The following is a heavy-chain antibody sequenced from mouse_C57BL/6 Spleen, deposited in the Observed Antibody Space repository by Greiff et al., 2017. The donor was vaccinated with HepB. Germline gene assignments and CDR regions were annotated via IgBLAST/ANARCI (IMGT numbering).Heavy chain of an antibody. Sequence: EVQLQKSGAELVRPGASVKLSCTASGFNIKDYYMHWVKQRPEQGLEWIGRIDPEDGDTEYAPKFQGKATMTADTSSNTAYLQLSSLTSEDTAVYYCTTDYSNSWFAYWGQGTLVTVSA. CDR3: TTDYSNSWFAY. D-gene: IGHD2-5*01. CDR2: IDPEDGDT. V-gene: IGHV14-1*01. J-gene: IGHJ3*01. CDR1: GFNIKDYY.